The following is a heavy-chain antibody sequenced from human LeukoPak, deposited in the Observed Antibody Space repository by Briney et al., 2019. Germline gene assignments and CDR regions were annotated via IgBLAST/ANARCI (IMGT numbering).Heavy chain of an antibody. Sequence: GGSLRLSCAASGFIFSNYGMHWVRQAPGKGLEWVAFIRYDESNKFYADTVKGRFTISRDNSKNILFLQMNSLRAEDTAVYYCATMQWLEGVDWFDPWGQGTLVTVSS. CDR2: IRYDESNK. V-gene: IGHV3-30*02. CDR3: ATMQWLEGVDWFDP. CDR1: GFIFSNYG. J-gene: IGHJ5*02. D-gene: IGHD6-19*01.